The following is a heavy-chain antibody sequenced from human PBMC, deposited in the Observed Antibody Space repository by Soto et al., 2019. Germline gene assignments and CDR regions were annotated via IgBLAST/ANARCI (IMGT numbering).Heavy chain of an antibody. CDR2: IYYSVIT. J-gene: IGHJ5*02. Sequence: SETLSLTCTVSCGSISSYYWSWIRQPPGNGLYCIGYIYYSVITNXXPSLKSRXXISVDTSKNHXSLKLXAVTAADTAVYYCARASRWFDPWGQGTLVTVXX. V-gene: IGHV4-59*01. CDR1: CGSISSYY. CDR3: ARASRWFDP.